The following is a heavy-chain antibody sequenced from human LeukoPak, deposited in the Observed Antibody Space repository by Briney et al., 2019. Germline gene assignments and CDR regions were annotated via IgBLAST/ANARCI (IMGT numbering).Heavy chain of an antibody. CDR3: ASGPRARRDGYNRMSAFDI. J-gene: IGHJ3*02. Sequence: SESLSLTCAVYGGSFSGYYWSWIRQPPGKGLEWIGEVNHSGSTNYNPSLKSRVTISVDTSKNQFSLKLSSVTAADTAVYYCASGPRARRDGYNRMSAFDIWGQGTMVTVSS. D-gene: IGHD5-24*01. V-gene: IGHV4-34*01. CDR2: VNHSGST. CDR1: GGSFSGYY.